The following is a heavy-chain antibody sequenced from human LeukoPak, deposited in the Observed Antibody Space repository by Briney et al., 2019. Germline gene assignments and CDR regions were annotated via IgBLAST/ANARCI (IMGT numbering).Heavy chain of an antibody. V-gene: IGHV4-4*09. CDR2: IYTSGGT. J-gene: IGHJ4*02. Sequence: SETLSLTCTVSGGSISSYYWSWIRQPPGKGLEWIGYIYTSGGTNYNPSLKSRVTISVDTTKNQFSLKLSSVTAADTAVYYCATQRDGYQYYFDYWGQGTLVTVSS. CDR1: GGSISSYY. D-gene: IGHD5-24*01. CDR3: ATQRDGYQYYFDY.